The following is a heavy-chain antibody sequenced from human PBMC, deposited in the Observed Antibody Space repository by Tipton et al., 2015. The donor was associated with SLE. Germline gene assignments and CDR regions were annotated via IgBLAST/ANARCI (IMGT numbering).Heavy chain of an antibody. D-gene: IGHD6-6*01. CDR2: IYYSGST. Sequence: TLSLTCTVSGGSINSHYWTWFRQPPGKGLEWIGYIYYSGSTSYNPSLKSRVTISLDMSQNQFSLRLSSVNTVDTAVYYCAKEVIEYSSPPGAFDIWGQGTMVTVSS. CDR1: GGSINSHY. V-gene: IGHV4-59*11. CDR3: AKEVIEYSSPPGAFDI. J-gene: IGHJ3*02.